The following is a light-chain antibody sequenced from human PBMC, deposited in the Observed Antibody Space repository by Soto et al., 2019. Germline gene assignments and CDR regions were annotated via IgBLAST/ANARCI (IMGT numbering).Light chain of an antibody. Sequence: EILMTQSPAPLSVSSRERATLSCRASQSISSYLNWYQQKPGKAPKLLIYRASTRTSGIPARFSGSGSGTEFTLTISSLQSEDFALYYCHHYENWPQTFGQGTKVDI. CDR3: HHYENWPQT. CDR1: QSISSY. CDR2: RAS. J-gene: IGKJ1*01. V-gene: IGKV3-15*01.